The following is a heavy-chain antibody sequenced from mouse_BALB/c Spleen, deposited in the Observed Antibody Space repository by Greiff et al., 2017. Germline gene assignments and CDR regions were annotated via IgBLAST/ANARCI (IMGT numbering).Heavy chain of an antibody. CDR2: IYPGNGDT. D-gene: IGHD1-1*02. J-gene: IGHJ4*01. CDR3: ASGYYGDMDD. V-gene: IGHV1-12*01. Sequence: QVQLQQPGAELVKPGASVKMSCKASGYTFTSYNMHWVKQTPGQGLEWIGAIYPGNGDTSYNQKFKGKATLTADKSSSTAYMQLSSLTSEDSAVYYCASGYYGDMDDWGQGTSVTVSS. CDR1: GYTFTSYN.